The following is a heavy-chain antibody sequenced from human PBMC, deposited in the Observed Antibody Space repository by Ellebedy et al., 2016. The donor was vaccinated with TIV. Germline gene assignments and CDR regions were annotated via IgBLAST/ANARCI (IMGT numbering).Heavy chain of an antibody. D-gene: IGHD3-10*01. CDR3: ARDFRGVDEPFDI. J-gene: IGHJ3*02. V-gene: IGHV4-59*02. CDR1: GGSVKSYY. CDR2: VYHSGST. Sequence: MPSETLSLTCTVSGGSVKSYYWSWVRQPPGMGLEWIGYVYHSGSTNYNPSLKSRVSMSLDMSKNHFSLRLTSVTAADTAVYYCARDFRGVDEPFDIWGQGTMVTVSP.